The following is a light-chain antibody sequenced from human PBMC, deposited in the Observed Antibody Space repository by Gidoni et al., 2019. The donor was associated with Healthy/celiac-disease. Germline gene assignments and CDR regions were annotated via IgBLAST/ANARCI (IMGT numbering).Light chain of an antibody. CDR1: QGISSY. CDR2: AAS. J-gene: IGKJ3*01. CDR3: QQYYSYPPFT. Sequence: AIRMTQSPSSFSASTGDRVTITCRASQGISSYLAWYQQKPGKATKLLIYAASPLQSGVPSRFSGSGSGTDFTLTISCLQSEDFATYYCQQYYSYPPFTFGPGTKVDIK. V-gene: IGKV1-8*01.